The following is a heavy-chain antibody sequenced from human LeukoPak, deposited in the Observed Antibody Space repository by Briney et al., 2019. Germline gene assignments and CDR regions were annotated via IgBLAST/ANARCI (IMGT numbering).Heavy chain of an antibody. V-gene: IGHV3-74*01. CDR2: INHDGSLR. D-gene: IGHD2/OR15-2a*01. CDR3: TRDVFSLGDS. CDR1: GFTLTSYG. J-gene: IGHJ4*02. Sequence: GGSLRLSCAASGFTLTSYGMHWVRQSPGKGLVWVSHINHDGSLRNYADSVKGRFTISRDIAKNTLYLQMHSLGADDTAMYYCTRDVFSLGDSWGQGTLVTVSS.